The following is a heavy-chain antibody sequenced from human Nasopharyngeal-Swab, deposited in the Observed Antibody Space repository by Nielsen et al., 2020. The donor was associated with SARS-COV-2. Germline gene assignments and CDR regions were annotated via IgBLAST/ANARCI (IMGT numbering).Heavy chain of an antibody. J-gene: IGHJ3*02. CDR2: ISSSSSYI. Sequence: GESLKISCAASGFTFSSYEMNWVRQAPGKGLEWVSSISSSSSYIYYADSVKGRFTISRDNAKNSLYLQMNSLRAEDTAVYYCATYYDILTGYSEAFDIWGQGTMVTVSS. CDR3: ATYYDILTGYSEAFDI. CDR1: GFTFSSYE. V-gene: IGHV3-21*01. D-gene: IGHD3-9*01.